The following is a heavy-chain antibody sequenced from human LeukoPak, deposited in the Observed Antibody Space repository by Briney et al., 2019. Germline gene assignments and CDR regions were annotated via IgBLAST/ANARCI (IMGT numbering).Heavy chain of an antibody. Sequence: GRSLRLSCAASGFTFDDYAMHWVRQAPGKGLEWVSGISWNSGSIGYADSAKGRFSISRDNAKNSLYLQMSSLRAEDTAVYYCARGYCSGGSCSKYDYWGQGTLVTVSS. CDR2: ISWNSGSI. CDR1: GFTFDDYA. V-gene: IGHV3-9*01. CDR3: ARGYCSGGSCSKYDY. J-gene: IGHJ4*02. D-gene: IGHD2-15*01.